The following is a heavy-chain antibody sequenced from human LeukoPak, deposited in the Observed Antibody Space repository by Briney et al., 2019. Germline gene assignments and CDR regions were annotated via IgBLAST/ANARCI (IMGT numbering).Heavy chain of an antibody. CDR2: IIPIFGTA. D-gene: IGHD1-1*01. CDR3: ARDFRRYESRFYCYYGMDV. CDR1: RGTFSSYA. J-gene: IGHJ6*02. Sequence: GASVKVSCKASRGTFSSYAISWVRQAPGQGLEWMGGIIPIFGTANYAQKFQGRVTITADESTSTAYMELSSLRSEDTAVYYCARDFRRYESRFYCYYGMDVWGQGTTVTVSS. V-gene: IGHV1-69*13.